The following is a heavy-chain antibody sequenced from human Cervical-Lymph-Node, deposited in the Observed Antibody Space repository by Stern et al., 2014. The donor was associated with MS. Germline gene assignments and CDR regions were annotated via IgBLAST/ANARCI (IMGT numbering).Heavy chain of an antibody. CDR2: VEVEDYDT. CDR1: GNTLAELS. J-gene: IGHJ3*02. D-gene: IGHD1-1*01. Sequence: QVQLVQSGAEVKKPGASVKVSCDVSGNTLAELSIHWVLQAPGKSLEWMGVVEVEDYDTISAQDFQGRVTMTEDTSTDTAYMEVSSLRSEDTAMYYCATQRYNHDAFDIWGQGTMVTVSS. V-gene: IGHV1-24*01. CDR3: ATQRYNHDAFDI.